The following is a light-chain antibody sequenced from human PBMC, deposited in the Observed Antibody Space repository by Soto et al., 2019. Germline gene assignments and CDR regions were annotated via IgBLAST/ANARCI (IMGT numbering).Light chain of an antibody. Sequence: QSALTQPASVSGSPGQSITISCTGTNSDVGGYNYVSWYQQHPGKAPELMIYEVRHRPSGVSNRFSGSKSDNTASMTISGLQAEDEADYYCSSYTIISTLYVFGTWPKVTVL. CDR1: NSDVGGYNY. V-gene: IGLV2-14*01. J-gene: IGLJ1*01. CDR3: SSYTIISTLYV. CDR2: EVR.